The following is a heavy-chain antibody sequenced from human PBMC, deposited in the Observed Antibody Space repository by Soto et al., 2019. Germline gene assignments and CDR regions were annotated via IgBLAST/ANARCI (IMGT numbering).Heavy chain of an antibody. J-gene: IGHJ3*02. Sequence: SETLSLTCAVYGGSFSGYYWSWIRQPPGKGLEWIGEINHSGSTNYNPSLKSRVTISVDTSKNQFSLKLSSVTAADTAVYYCARGQGGSSSWYSMSAFDIWGQGTMVTVSS. D-gene: IGHD6-13*01. CDR3: ARGQGGSSSWYSMSAFDI. CDR1: GGSFSGYY. V-gene: IGHV4-34*01. CDR2: INHSGST.